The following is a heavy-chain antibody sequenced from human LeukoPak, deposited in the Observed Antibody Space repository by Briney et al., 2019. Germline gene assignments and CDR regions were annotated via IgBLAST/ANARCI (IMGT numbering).Heavy chain of an antibody. J-gene: IGHJ3*02. CDR2: IYYSGST. CDR3: ATSRYYYDSSGYYLTAFDI. V-gene: IGHV4-59*01. CDR1: GGSISSYY. D-gene: IGHD3-22*01. Sequence: ETLSLTCTVSGGSISSYYWSWIRQPPGKGLEWIGYIYYSGSTNYNPSLKSRVTISVDTSKNQFSLKLSSVTAADTAVYYCATSRYYYDSSGYYLTAFDIWGQGTMVTVSS.